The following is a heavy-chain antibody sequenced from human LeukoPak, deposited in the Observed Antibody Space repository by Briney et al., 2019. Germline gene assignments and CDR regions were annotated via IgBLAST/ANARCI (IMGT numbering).Heavy chain of an antibody. V-gene: IGHV3-73*01. Sequence: GGSLRLSCAASGFTFSGSAMHWVRQASGKGLEWVGRIRSKANSYATAYAASVKGRFTISRDDSKNTLYLQMNSLKTEDTAVYYCTTEERGIVVENTYDYWGQGTLVTVSS. CDR2: IRSKANSYAT. CDR1: GFTFSGSA. CDR3: TTEERGIVVENTYDY. J-gene: IGHJ4*02. D-gene: IGHD3-22*01.